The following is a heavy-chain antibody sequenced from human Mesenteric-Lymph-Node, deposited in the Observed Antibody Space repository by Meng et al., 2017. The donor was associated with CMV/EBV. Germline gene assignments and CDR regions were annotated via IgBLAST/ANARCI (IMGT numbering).Heavy chain of an antibody. CDR1: GGPISSSSYY. V-gene: IGHV4-39*07. Sequence: GSLRLSCTVSGGPISSSSYYWGWIRQPPGKGLEWIGSIYYSGSTYYNPSLKSRVTISVDTSKNQFSLKLSSVTAADTAVYYCAREDYSSSSPYYYYGMDVWGQGTTVTVSS. CDR3: AREDYSSSSPYYYYGMDV. J-gene: IGHJ6*02. D-gene: IGHD6-6*01. CDR2: IYYSGST.